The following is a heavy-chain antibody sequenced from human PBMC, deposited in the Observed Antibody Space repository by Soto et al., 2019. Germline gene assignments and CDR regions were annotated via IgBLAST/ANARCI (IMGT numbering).Heavy chain of an antibody. Sequence: EVQEEESGGGLVQPGGSLRLSCAASGFSVSSYSMKWVRQAPGKGLEWVSEISSSSSSIYYADSVKGRFTISRDNAKNSLYLQMNSLRAEDTAVYYCVRDREYCSGGRYYETGSDYWGQGTLVTVSS. V-gene: IGHV3-48*01. CDR1: GFSVSSYS. CDR2: ISSSSSSI. CDR3: VRDREYCSGGRYYETGSDY. D-gene: IGHD2-15*01. J-gene: IGHJ4*02.